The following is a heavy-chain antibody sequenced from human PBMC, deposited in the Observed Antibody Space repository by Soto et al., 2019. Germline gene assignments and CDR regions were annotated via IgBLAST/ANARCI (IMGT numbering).Heavy chain of an antibody. CDR2: FYFNGRT. J-gene: IGHJ4*02. CDR3: ARQGSSWSGKYYFDY. CDR1: GGSISSSSYY. V-gene: IGHV4-39*01. D-gene: IGHD6-13*01. Sequence: QLQLQESGPGPVKPSETLSLTCTISGGSISSSSYYWGWIRQPPGKGLIWIGSFYFNGRTYYTPSLKRRVTMSVDTSKTQLSLKLSPVTAADTAVFYCARQGSSWSGKYYFDYWGQGTLVTVSS.